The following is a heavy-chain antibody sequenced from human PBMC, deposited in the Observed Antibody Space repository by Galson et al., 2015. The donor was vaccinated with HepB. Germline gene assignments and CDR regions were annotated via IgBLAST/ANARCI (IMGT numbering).Heavy chain of an antibody. J-gene: IGHJ4*02. Sequence: SLRLSCAASGFTFSSYAMSWVRQAPGKGLEWVSAISGSGGSTYYADSVKGRFTISRDNSKNTLYLQMNSLRAEDTAVYYCATGSGLGELSSEAEYWGQGTLVTVSS. D-gene: IGHD3-16*02. CDR3: ATGSGLGELSSEAEY. CDR2: ISGSGGST. CDR1: GFTFSSYA. V-gene: IGHV3-23*01.